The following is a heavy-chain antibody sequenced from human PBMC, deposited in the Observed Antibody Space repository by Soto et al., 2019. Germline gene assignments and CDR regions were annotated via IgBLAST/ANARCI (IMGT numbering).Heavy chain of an antibody. CDR3: ARDRPLDNDFWSDYFGMDV. Sequence: ASVKVSCKASGYTFTNYAITWVRQAPGQGLEWMGRISAYNGDTNHAQKLQDRVTVTTDTSTSTAFMELRSLRSDDTAVYYCARDRPLDNDFWSDYFGMDVWGQGTTVTVSS. CDR2: ISAYNGDT. V-gene: IGHV1-18*01. J-gene: IGHJ6*02. CDR1: GYTFTNYA. D-gene: IGHD3-3*01.